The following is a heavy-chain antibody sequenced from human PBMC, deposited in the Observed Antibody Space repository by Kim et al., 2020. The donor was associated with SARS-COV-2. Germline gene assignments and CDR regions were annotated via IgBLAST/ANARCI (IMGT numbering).Heavy chain of an antibody. Sequence: ASVKVSCKASGYTFTSYAMHWVRQAPGQRLEWMGWINAGNGNTKYSQKFQGRVTITRDTSASTAYMELSSLRSEDTAVYYCARDSRSSSWYPVSGSPYYYYGMDVWGQGTTVTVSS. V-gene: IGHV1-3*01. J-gene: IGHJ6*02. CDR2: INAGNGNT. CDR1: GYTFTSYA. CDR3: ARDSRSSSWYPVSGSPYYYYGMDV. D-gene: IGHD6-13*01.